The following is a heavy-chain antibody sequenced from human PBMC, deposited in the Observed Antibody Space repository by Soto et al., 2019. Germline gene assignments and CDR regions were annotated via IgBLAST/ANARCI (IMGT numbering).Heavy chain of an antibody. CDR2: ISWDGGST. Sequence: EVQLVESGGVVVQPGGSLRLSCAASGFTFDDYIMYWVRQAPGKGLEWVSRISWDGGSTYYADSVKGRFTISRDNSKNSLYLQMNSLRTEDTALYYCAKDSGYNSPYYFDYWGQGTLVTVSS. J-gene: IGHJ4*02. CDR1: GFTFDDYI. V-gene: IGHV3-43*01. CDR3: AKDSGYNSPYYFDY. D-gene: IGHD5-12*01.